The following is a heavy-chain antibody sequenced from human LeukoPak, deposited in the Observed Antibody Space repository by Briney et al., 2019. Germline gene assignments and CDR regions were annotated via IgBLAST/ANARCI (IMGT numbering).Heavy chain of an antibody. CDR2: LSAYNGNT. CDR3: ATVCSSGWYRVGYFQH. CDR1: GYTFTSYG. V-gene: IGHV1-18*01. D-gene: IGHD6-19*01. J-gene: IGHJ1*01. Sequence: GASVKVSCKASGYTFTSYGISWVRQAPGQGLEWMGWLSAYNGNTNYAQRLQGRVTMTTDTSTSTAYMELRSLRSDDTAVYYCATVCSSGWYRVGYFQHWGQGTLVTVSS.